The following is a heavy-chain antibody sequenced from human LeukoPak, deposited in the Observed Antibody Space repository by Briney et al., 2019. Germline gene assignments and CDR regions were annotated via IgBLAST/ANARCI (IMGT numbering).Heavy chain of an antibody. CDR2: IYHSGST. CDR1: GYSISSGYY. D-gene: IGHD2-2*02. Sequence: SETLSLTCAVSGYSISSGYYWGWIRQPPGKGLEWIGSIYHSGSTYYNPSLKSRVTISVDTSKNQFSLKLSSVTAADTAVYYCARLQGYCSSTSCCTHFDYWGQGTLVTVS. V-gene: IGHV4-38-2*01. CDR3: ARLQGYCSSTSCCTHFDY. J-gene: IGHJ4*02.